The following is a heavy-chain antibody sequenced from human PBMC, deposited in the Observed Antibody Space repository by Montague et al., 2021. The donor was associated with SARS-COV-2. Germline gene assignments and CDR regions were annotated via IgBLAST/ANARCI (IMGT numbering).Heavy chain of an antibody. Sequence: SETLSLTCAAYGGSSSGYYWSWIRQPPEKGLEWIGEINQSGRTNNNPSLKSRVIISVDTSKNQFSLKLSSVTAADTAVYYCARRGSSVWGVTVSAELDYWGQGILVIVSS. CDR2: INQSGRT. D-gene: IGHD3-10*01. V-gene: IGHV4-34*01. CDR1: GGSSSGYY. J-gene: IGHJ4*02. CDR3: ARRGSSVWGVTVSAELDY.